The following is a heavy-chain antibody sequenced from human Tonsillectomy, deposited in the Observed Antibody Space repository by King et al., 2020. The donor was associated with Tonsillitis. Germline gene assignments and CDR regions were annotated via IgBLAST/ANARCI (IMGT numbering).Heavy chain of an antibody. CDR2: SYYNGST. CDR3: ARREYSSSSHFDY. V-gene: IGHV4-59*08. CDR1: VGSISSYY. D-gene: IGHD6-6*01. Sequence: MQLQESGPGLVKPSETLSLTFTVSVGSISSYYWSWIRQPPGKGLEWIGYSYYNGSTNRNPSPNGRVTKSLDTSKNQFSLKLSPVTAAETAVYYCARREYSSSSHFDYWGQGTLVTVSS. J-gene: IGHJ4*02.